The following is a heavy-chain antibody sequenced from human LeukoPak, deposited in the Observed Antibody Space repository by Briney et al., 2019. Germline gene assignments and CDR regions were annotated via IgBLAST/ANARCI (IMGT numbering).Heavy chain of an antibody. V-gene: IGHV1-18*01. D-gene: IGHD1-26*01. CDR2: ISVYKGHT. CDR3: ARRWETLGGTIDH. J-gene: IGHJ4*02. CDR1: GYTFSSYG. Sequence: ASVKVSCKASGYTFSSYGVSWVRQAPGQGLEWMGWISVYKGHTNFAQKFQGRVTMTTDTSTSTAYMELRSLRLDDTAVYYCARRWETLGGTIDHWGQGTLVTVSA.